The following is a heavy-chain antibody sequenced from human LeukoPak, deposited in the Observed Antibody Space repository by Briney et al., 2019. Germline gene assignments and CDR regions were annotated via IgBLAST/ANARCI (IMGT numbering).Heavy chain of an antibody. CDR3: ARGRGMVITGDASDI. D-gene: IGHD2-21*01. J-gene: IGHJ3*02. CDR2: IWYDGSNK. V-gene: IGHV3-33*01. Sequence: GGSLRLSCAASGFTFSSYGMHWVRQAPGKGLEWVAVIWYDGSNKYYADSVKGRFTISRENSKNMMYLQMNSLRAEDTAVYYCARGRGMVITGDASDIWGQGTMVTVSS. CDR1: GFTFSSYG.